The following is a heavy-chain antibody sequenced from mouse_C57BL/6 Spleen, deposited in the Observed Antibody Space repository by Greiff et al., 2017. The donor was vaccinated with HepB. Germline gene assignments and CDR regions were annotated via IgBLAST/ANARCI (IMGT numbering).Heavy chain of an antibody. V-gene: IGHV1-4*01. CDR1: GYTFTSYT. Sequence: QVQLQQSGAELARPGASVKMSCKASGYTFTSYTMHWVQQRPGQGLEWIGYINPSSGYTKYNQKFKDKATLTADKSSSTAYMQLSSLTSEDSAVYYCARSGVYWYFDVWGTGTTVTVSS. D-gene: IGHD3-1*01. CDR2: INPSSGYT. CDR3: ARSGVYWYFDV. J-gene: IGHJ1*03.